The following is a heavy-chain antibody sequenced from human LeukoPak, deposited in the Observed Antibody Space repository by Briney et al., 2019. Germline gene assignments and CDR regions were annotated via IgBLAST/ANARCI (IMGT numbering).Heavy chain of an antibody. CDR2: ISGSGGST. CDR3: ARHAVLRNLASPPYFDG. J-gene: IGHJ4*02. D-gene: IGHD3-3*02. Sequence: GGSLRLSCAASGFTFSSYAMSWVRQAPGKGLEWVSAISGSGGSTYYADSVKGRFTISRDNSKNTLYLQMNRLRAEDTAVFYCARHAVLRNLASPPYFDGWGQGSLVTVSS. V-gene: IGHV3-23*01. CDR1: GFTFSSYA.